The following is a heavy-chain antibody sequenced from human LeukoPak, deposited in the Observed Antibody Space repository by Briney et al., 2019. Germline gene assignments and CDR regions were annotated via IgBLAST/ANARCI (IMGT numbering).Heavy chain of an antibody. CDR1: CGSISSSSYY. Sequence: SETLSLTCTVSCGSISSSSYYWGWLRQPPGKGLEWIGSIYYSGSTYYNPSLKSRVTISVDTSKNQFSLKLSSVTAADTAVYYCARQRLSTVDAFDIWGQGTTVTVSS. CDR2: IYYSGST. V-gene: IGHV4-39*01. D-gene: IGHD2-2*01. CDR3: ARQRLSTVDAFDI. J-gene: IGHJ3*02.